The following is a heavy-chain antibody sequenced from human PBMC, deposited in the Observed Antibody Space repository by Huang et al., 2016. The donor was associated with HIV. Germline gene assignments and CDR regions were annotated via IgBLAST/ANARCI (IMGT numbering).Heavy chain of an antibody. J-gene: IGHJ3*02. Sequence: EVQLVESGGGLIQPGGSLRLSCAASGFTVSTNYMPWVRKERGKGLEWVSIIYDYGSTFYTDSVRGRCTISRDNSNNTLYLQMNSLRPEDTAVYYCARRWDWAAFDIWGQGTMVTVFS. V-gene: IGHV3-53*01. CDR1: GFTVSTNY. CDR3: ARRWDWAAFDI. D-gene: IGHD1-26*01. CDR2: IYDYGST.